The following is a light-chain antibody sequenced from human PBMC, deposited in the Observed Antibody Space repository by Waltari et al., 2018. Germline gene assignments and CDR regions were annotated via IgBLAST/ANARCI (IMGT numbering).Light chain of an antibody. CDR2: EVS. Sequence: QSALTQPAPVSGSPGQSITFPCTGTGRDVGGYDYVSWYQQHPGKVPKLMIYEVSNRPSGVSNRFSGSKSGNTASLTISGLQAEDEADYYCLSYTSSSTYVFGTGTKVTVL. J-gene: IGLJ1*01. CDR1: GRDVGGYDY. CDR3: LSYTSSSTYV. V-gene: IGLV2-14*01.